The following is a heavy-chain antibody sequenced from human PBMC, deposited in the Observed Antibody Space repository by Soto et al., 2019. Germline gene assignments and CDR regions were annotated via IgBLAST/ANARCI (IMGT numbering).Heavy chain of an antibody. D-gene: IGHD3-22*01. J-gene: IGHJ4*02. Sequence: ASVKVSCKASGYTFTNYAIHWVRQAPGQRLEWMGWINGGNGKTKYSQKFQGRVTFTRDTSATTSYMELSSLRSEDTAVYYCARELPSGYPCYFDYWGQGTLVTVSS. V-gene: IGHV1-3*01. CDR3: ARELPSGYPCYFDY. CDR2: INGGNGKT. CDR1: GYTFTNYA.